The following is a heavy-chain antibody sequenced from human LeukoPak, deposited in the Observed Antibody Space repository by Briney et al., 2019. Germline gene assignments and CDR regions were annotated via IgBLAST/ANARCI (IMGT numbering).Heavy chain of an antibody. D-gene: IGHD3-10*01. CDR3: ASGHYGSGSSLGMDV. J-gene: IGHJ6*02. Sequence: PSETLSLTCTVSGGSISSYYWSWIRQPAGKGLEWIGRIYTSGSTNYNPSLKSRVTMSVDTSKNQFSLKLSSVTAADTAVYYRASGHYGSGSSLGMDVWGQGTTVTVSS. V-gene: IGHV4-4*07. CDR2: IYTSGST. CDR1: GGSISSYY.